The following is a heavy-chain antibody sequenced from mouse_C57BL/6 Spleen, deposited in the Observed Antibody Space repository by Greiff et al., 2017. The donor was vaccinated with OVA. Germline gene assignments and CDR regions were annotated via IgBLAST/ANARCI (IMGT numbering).Heavy chain of an antibody. CDR2: IYPGSGNT. D-gene: IGHD4-1*01. CDR3: ARDWAYFDY. V-gene: IGHV1-76*01. J-gene: IGHJ2*01. CDR1: GYTFTDYY. Sequence: VQLKESGAELVRPGASVKLSCKASGYTFTDYYINWVKQRPGQGLEWIARIYPGSGNTYYNEKFKGKATLTAEKSSSTAYMQLSSLTSEDSAVYFCARDWAYFDYWGQGTTLTVSS.